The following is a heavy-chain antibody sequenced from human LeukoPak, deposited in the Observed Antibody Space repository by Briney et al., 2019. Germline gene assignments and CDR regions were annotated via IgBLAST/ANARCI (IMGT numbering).Heavy chain of an antibody. Sequence: PGGSLRLSCAASGFTFSNYGMTWVRQAPGKGLELVSFISASSISTYFADSVKGRFTISRDNSKNTLYLQMNSLRAEDTALYYCATKPRGPYYYFDYWGHGTLVTVSS. D-gene: IGHD1-14*01. CDR2: ISASSIST. CDR1: GFTFSNYG. CDR3: ATKPRGPYYYFDY. V-gene: IGHV3-23*01. J-gene: IGHJ4*01.